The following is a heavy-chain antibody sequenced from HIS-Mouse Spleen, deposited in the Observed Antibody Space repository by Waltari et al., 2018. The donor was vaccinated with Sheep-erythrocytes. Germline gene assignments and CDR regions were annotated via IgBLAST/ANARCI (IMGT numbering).Heavy chain of an antibody. CDR1: GFTFSSYA. V-gene: IGHV3-23*01. Sequence: EVQLLESGGGLVQPGGSLRLSCSASGFTFSSYAMSWVRQAPGKGLEWVSAISGSGGSTYYADSVKGRFTISRDNSKNTLYLQMNSLRAEDTAVYYCAKRRTGDGGLDYWGQGTLVTVSS. J-gene: IGHJ4*02. CDR2: ISGSGGST. CDR3: AKRRTGDGGLDY. D-gene: IGHD7-27*01.